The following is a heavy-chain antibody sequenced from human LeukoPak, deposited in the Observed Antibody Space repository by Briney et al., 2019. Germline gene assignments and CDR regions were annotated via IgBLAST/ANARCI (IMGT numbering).Heavy chain of an antibody. D-gene: IGHD3-3*01. J-gene: IGHJ4*02. CDR1: GYSFTSYG. CDR2: ISGYNGNT. CDR3: ARDSGLDFWGGAYYFDY. Sequence: ASVKVSCKASGYSFTSYGMCWVRQSPGQGLEWMGWISGYNGNTNHAQKFQGRVTMTTDTSTSTAYMELRSLRSDDTAVYYCARDSGLDFWGGAYYFDYWGQGTLVTVSS. V-gene: IGHV1-18*01.